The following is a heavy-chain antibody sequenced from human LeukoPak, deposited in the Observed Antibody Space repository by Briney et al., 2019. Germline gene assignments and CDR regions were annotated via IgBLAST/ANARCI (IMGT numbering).Heavy chain of an antibody. D-gene: IGHD1-26*01. J-gene: IGHJ4*02. CDR2: IKSKTHRATT. V-gene: IGHV3-15*01. CDR1: GFTFSNAG. CDR3: TTSGTSDDY. Sequence: GGSLRLSCAASGFTFSNAGMSWVRQAPGKGGEWVARIKSKTHRATTDYAAHVKGRFTISRDDSNNTLYLQMTSLKTEDTAVYYCTTSGTSDDYWGQGTLVTVSS.